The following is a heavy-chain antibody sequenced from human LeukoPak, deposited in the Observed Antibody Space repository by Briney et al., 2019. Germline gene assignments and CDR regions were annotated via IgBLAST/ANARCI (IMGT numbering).Heavy chain of an antibody. D-gene: IGHD4-17*01. V-gene: IGHV4-59*01. CDR1: GGSITNYY. Sequence: AGTLCLTCSVSGGSITNYYWSWIRQSSGRGLEWIGYIHYTGSTNYNPSLRSRVAISLDTSKNQFSLKLTSLTAADTAVYFCARDLTNDFGDGCAFDIWGQGTMVTFSS. CDR2: IHYTGST. J-gene: IGHJ3*02. CDR3: ARDLTNDFGDGCAFDI.